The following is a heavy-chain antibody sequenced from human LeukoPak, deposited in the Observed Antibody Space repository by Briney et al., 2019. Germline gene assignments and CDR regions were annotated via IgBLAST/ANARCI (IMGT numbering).Heavy chain of an antibody. V-gene: IGHV4-59*08. D-gene: IGHD6-13*01. Sequence: SETLSLTCTVSGGSISSYYWSWIRQPPGKGLEWIGYIYYSGSTNYNPSLKSRVTIPVDTSKNQFSLKLSSVTAAGTAVYYCAGMYSSSWFYYYYGMDVWGQGTTVTVSS. CDR3: AGMYSSSWFYYYYGMDV. CDR1: GGSISSYY. CDR2: IYYSGST. J-gene: IGHJ6*02.